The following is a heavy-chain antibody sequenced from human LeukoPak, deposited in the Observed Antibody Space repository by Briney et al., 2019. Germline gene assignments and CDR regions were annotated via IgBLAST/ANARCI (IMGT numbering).Heavy chain of an antibody. CDR1: GGSISSYY. D-gene: IGHD6-19*01. V-gene: IGHV4-59*01. CDR3: ARQLISGWHGEPLDY. Sequence: SETLSLTCTASGGSISSYYWSWIRQPPGKGLEWIGYIYYSGSTNYNPSLKSRVTISVDTSKNQFSLKLTSVTAADTAVYYCARQLISGWHGEPLDYWGQGTLVTVSS. CDR2: IYYSGST. J-gene: IGHJ4*02.